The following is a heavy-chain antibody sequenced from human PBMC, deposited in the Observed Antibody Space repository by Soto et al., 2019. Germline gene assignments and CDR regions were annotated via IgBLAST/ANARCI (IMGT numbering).Heavy chain of an antibody. CDR3: AKSRCHSSTSCYAFDY. D-gene: IGHD2-2*01. V-gene: IGHV3-23*01. J-gene: IGHJ4*02. CDR1: GFTFSSYA. Sequence: GGSLRLSCAASGFTFSSYAMSWVRQAPGKGLEWVSAISGSGGSTYYADSVKGRFTISRDNSKNTLYLQMNSLRAEDTAVYYCAKSRCHSSTSCYAFDYWGQGTLVTVSS. CDR2: ISGSGGST.